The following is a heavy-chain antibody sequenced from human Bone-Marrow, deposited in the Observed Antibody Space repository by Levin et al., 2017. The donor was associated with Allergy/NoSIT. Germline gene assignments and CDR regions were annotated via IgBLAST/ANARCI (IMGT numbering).Heavy chain of an antibody. CDR2: IYTSGST. Sequence: SETLSLTCTVSGGSISSGSYYWSWIRQPAGKGLEWIGRIYTSGSTNYNPSLKSRVTISVDTSKNQFSLKLSSVTAADTAVYYCARQGCAMVRGVTSVGCYYYYYMDGWGKGTTVTVSS. J-gene: IGHJ6*03. V-gene: IGHV4-61*02. D-gene: IGHD3-10*01. CDR1: GGSISSGSYY. CDR3: ARQGCAMVRGVTSVGCYYYYYMDG.